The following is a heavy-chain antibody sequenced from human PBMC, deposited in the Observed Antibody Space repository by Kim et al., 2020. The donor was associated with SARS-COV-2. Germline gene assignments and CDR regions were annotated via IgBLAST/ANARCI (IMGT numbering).Heavy chain of an antibody. Sequence: GGSLRLSCAASGFTFSSYGMHWVRQAPGKGLEWVAVISYDGSNKYYADSVKGRFTISRDNSKNTLYLQMNSLRAEDTAVYYCAKAGGNYDFWSGYSYYYGMDVWGQGTTVTVSS. J-gene: IGHJ6*02. CDR2: ISYDGSNK. CDR1: GFTFSSYG. CDR3: AKAGGNYDFWSGYSYYYGMDV. V-gene: IGHV3-30*18. D-gene: IGHD3-3*01.